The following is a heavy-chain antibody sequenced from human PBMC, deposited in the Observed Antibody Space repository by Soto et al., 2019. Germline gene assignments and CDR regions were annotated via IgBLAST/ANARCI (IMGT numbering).Heavy chain of an antibody. CDR1: GGTFSSYT. J-gene: IGHJ4*02. V-gene: IGHV1-69*02. CDR3: AREFYGDYYYFDY. CDR2: IIPILGIA. Sequence: QVQLVQSGAEVKKPGSSVKVSCKASGGTFSSYTISWVRQAPGQGLEWMGRIIPILGIANYAQKFQGRVTITADKSTSTAYMELSSLRSEDMAVYYCAREFYGDYYYFDYWGQGTLVTVSS. D-gene: IGHD4-17*01.